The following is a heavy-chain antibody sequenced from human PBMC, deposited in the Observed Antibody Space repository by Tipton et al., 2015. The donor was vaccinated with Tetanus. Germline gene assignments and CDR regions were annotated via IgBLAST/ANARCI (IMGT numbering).Heavy chain of an antibody. CDR3: ARWGVLGLQHYLDY. V-gene: IGHV3-23*03. CDR2: IYSGGDT. Sequence: SLRLSCAASGFTFSSYAMNWVRQAPGKGLEWVSVIYSGGDTFYADSVKGRFTISRDNSKNTVYLQMNSLRVEDTAVYYCARWGVLGLQHYLDYWGQGTLVTVSS. J-gene: IGHJ4*02. D-gene: IGHD1-1*01. CDR1: GFTFSSYA.